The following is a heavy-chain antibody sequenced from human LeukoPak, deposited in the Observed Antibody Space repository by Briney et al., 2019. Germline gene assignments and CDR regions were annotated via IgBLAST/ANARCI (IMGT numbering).Heavy chain of an antibody. Sequence: SETLSLTCTVSGGSISSYYWSWIRQPPGKGLEWIGYIYYSVSSNYNPSLKSRVTISVDTSKNQFSLKLSSVTAADTAVYYCAGQKGSWGGFDYWGQGTLVTVSS. J-gene: IGHJ4*02. V-gene: IGHV4-59*01. D-gene: IGHD6-13*01. CDR1: GGSISSYY. CDR3: AGQKGSWGGFDY. CDR2: IYYSVSS.